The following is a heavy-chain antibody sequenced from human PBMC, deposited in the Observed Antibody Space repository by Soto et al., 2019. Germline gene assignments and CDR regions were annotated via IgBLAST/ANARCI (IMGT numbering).Heavy chain of an antibody. CDR1: GGTFSTSA. CDR3: ARDKYRAQLGVNYYYIMDV. D-gene: IGHD2-2*02. CDR2: IMPIFRTA. Sequence: QVQVVQSGAEVKKPGSSVKVSCKTSGGTFSTSAISWVRQAPGQGLEWMGGIMPIFRTADYAQKFQGRVTITADESTTTAYLELSSLRSEDTAVYYCARDKYRAQLGVNYYYIMDVWGQGTTVTVTS. V-gene: IGHV1-69*12. J-gene: IGHJ6*02.